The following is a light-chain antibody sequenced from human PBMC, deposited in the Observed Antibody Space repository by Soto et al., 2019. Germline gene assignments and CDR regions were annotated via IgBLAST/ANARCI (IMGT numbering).Light chain of an antibody. CDR2: DVS. J-gene: IGLJ1*01. V-gene: IGLV2-18*02. Sequence: QSALTQPPSVSGSPGQSVTISCTGTSSDVGSYNRVSWYQQPPGTAPKLMIYDVSNRPSGVPDRFSGSKSGNTASLTISRLQAEDEADYYCSSYTSSITYVFGTGTKLTVL. CDR1: SSDVGSYNR. CDR3: SSYTSSITYV.